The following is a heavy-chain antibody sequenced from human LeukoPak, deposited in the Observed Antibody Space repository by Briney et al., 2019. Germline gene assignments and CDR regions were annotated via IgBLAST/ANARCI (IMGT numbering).Heavy chain of an antibody. CDR1: GGSISSYY. D-gene: IGHD4-17*01. Sequence: SETLSLTCTVSGGSISSYYWSWIRQPPGKGLEWIGYIYYSGSTNYNPSLKSRVTISVDTSKNQCSLKLSSVTAADTAVYYCAHGDYSNDAFDIWGQGTMVTVPS. J-gene: IGHJ3*02. CDR2: IYYSGST. V-gene: IGHV4-59*08. CDR3: AHGDYSNDAFDI.